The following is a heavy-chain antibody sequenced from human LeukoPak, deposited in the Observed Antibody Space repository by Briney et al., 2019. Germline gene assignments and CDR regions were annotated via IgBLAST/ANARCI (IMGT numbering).Heavy chain of an antibody. CDR3: ARLIAAAGTGAFDI. Sequence: SETLSLTCTVSGGSISSYYWSWIRQPPGKGLEWIGYIYYSGSTNYNPSLKGRVTISVDTSKNQFSLKLSSVTAADTAVYYCARLIAAAGTGAFDIWGQGTMVTVSS. CDR1: GGSISSYY. J-gene: IGHJ3*02. V-gene: IGHV4-59*01. D-gene: IGHD6-13*01. CDR2: IYYSGST.